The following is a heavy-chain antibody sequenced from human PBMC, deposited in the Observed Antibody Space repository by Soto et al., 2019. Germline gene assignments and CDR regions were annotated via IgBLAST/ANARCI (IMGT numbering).Heavy chain of an antibody. J-gene: IGHJ4*02. CDR2: ISGSGGST. D-gene: IGHD5-12*01. CDR1: GFTFSSDA. V-gene: IGHV3-23*01. CDR3: AKDRGYSGYPAIDY. Sequence: EVQLLESGGGLVQPGGSLRLSCAASGFTFSSDAMSWVRQAPGKGLEWVSAISGSGGSTYYADYVKGWFTISRDNSKNTLYLQMNSLRAEDTAVYYCAKDRGYSGYPAIDYWAQGTLVTVSS.